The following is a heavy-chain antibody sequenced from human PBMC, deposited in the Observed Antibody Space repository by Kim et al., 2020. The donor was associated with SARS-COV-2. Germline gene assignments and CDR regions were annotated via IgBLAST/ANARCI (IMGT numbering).Heavy chain of an antibody. CDR1: GFTFSSYA. Sequence: GGSLRLSCAASGFTFSSYAMHWVRQAPGKGLEWVAVISYDGSNKYYADSVKGRFTISRDNSKNTLYLQMNSLRAEDTAVYYCAREPQGIYDFWSGYLVYWGQGTLVTVSS. V-gene: IGHV3-30-3*01. J-gene: IGHJ4*02. D-gene: IGHD3-3*01. CDR3: AREPQGIYDFWSGYLVY. CDR2: ISYDGSNK.